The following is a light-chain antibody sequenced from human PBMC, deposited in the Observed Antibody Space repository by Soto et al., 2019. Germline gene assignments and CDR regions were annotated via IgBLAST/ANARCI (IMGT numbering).Light chain of an antibody. CDR1: QGISSY. Sequence: DIQLTQSPSVLSASVGDRVTITCRASQGISSYLAWYKQKPGKAPKLLIYKASSLESGVPSRFRGSGSGTEFTLTISSLKPDDFETYYCQHYNSYSEAFGQGTKVDIK. CDR2: KAS. J-gene: IGKJ1*01. CDR3: QHYNSYSEA. V-gene: IGKV1-5*03.